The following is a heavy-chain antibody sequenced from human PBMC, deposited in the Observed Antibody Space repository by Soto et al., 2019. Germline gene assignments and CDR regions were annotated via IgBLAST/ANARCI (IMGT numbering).Heavy chain of an antibody. CDR1: GGSISSYY. CDR2: IYYSGST. CDR3: ARETYYYYMDV. J-gene: IGHJ6*03. V-gene: IGHV4-59*01. Sequence: SETLSLTCTVSGGSISSYYWSWIRQPPGKGLEWIGYIYYSGSTNYNPSLKSRVTISVDTSKNQFSLKLSSVTAADTAVYYCARETYYYYMDVWGKGTTVTVSS.